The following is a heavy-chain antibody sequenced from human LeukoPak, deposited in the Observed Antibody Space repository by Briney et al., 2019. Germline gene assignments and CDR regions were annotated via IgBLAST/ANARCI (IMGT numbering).Heavy chain of an antibody. CDR3: ARDWSGDYYGSGSSRWFDY. CDR1: GFSFSSYS. D-gene: IGHD3-10*01. Sequence: WGSLRLSCAASGFSFSSYSMNWVRQAPGKGLEWVASISSRSSYIYYADSVRGRLTISRDNAKNSLYLQMNSLRAEDTAVYYCARDWSGDYYGSGSSRWFDYWGQGTLVTVSS. CDR2: ISSRSSYI. J-gene: IGHJ4*02. V-gene: IGHV3-21*06.